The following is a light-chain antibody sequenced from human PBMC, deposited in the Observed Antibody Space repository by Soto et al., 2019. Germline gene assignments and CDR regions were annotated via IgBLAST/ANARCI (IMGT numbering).Light chain of an antibody. CDR3: QQYYSTPQT. CDR2: WAS. J-gene: IGKJ1*01. Sequence: DIVMTQSPDSLAVSLGERATINCKSSQSILYTSSNQNYLAWYQQKPGQPPNLLIYWASTRESGVPDRFSGSGSATDFTLTISSLQAEDVAVYYCQQYYSTPQTFGQGTKVEFK. CDR1: QSILYTSSNQNY. V-gene: IGKV4-1*01.